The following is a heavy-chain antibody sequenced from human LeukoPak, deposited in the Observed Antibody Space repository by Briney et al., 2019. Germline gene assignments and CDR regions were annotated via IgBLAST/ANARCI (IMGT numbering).Heavy chain of an antibody. CDR2: IRYDGSNK. Sequence: GGSLRLSCAASGFTFSSYGMRRVRQAPGKGLEWVAFIRYDGSNKYYADSVKGRFTISRDNSKNTLYLQMNSLRAEDTAVYYCAKESDYGDFPGDWGQGTLVTVSS. V-gene: IGHV3-30*02. J-gene: IGHJ4*02. CDR3: AKESDYGDFPGD. CDR1: GFTFSSYG. D-gene: IGHD4-17*01.